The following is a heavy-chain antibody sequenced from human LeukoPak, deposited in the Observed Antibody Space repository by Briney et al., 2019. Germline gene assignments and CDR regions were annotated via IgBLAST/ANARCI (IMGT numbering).Heavy chain of an antibody. Sequence: SETLSLTCTVSGGSISNYFWSWIRQPPGKGLEWIGYITYSGSTDHNPSLKSRVTISVDASKNQFSLKLTSVTAADTAVYYCVRHTTSGWYQVVYWGQGTLVTVSS. CDR2: ITYSGST. D-gene: IGHD6-19*01. J-gene: IGHJ4*02. V-gene: IGHV4-59*01. CDR1: GGSISNYF. CDR3: VRHTTSGWYQVVY.